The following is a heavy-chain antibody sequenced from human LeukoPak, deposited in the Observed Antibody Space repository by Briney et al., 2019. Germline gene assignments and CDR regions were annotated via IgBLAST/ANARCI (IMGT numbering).Heavy chain of an antibody. CDR1: GGSISSYY. J-gene: IGHJ6*03. D-gene: IGHD3-3*01. V-gene: IGHV4-4*07. CDR2: MYNSGST. Sequence: SETLSLTCTVSGGSISSYYWSWIRQPAGKGLEWIGRMYNSGSTNYNPSLKSRVSMSVDRSKNQFSLKVSSVTAADTAVYYCARARNYDFWSQNYYSYYMDVWGKGTTVTVSS. CDR3: ARARNYDFWSQNYYSYYMDV.